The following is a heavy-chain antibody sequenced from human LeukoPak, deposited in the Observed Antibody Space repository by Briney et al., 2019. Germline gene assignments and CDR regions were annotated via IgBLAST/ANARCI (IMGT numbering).Heavy chain of an antibody. D-gene: IGHD3-10*01. V-gene: IGHV3-43*01. CDR3: AKDMFVDGGFGELLPGYGMDV. CDR1: GFTFDNYT. J-gene: IGHJ6*02. Sequence: SGGSLRLSCAASGFTFDNYTMHWVRQAPGKGLEWVSLISWDGGSTYYADSVKGRFTISRDNSKNSLYLQMNSLRTEDTALYYCAKDMFVDGGFGELLPGYGMDVWGQGTTVTVSS. CDR2: ISWDGGST.